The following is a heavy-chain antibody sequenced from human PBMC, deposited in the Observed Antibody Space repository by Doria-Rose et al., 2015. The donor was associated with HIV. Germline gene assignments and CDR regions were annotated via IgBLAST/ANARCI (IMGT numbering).Heavy chain of an antibody. CDR1: GGSFRGYY. V-gene: IGHV4-34*01. CDR2: INPSGSP. CDR3: ARAGPEYYFDS. J-gene: IGHJ4*02. Sequence: AFYGGSFRGYYRNRMRQPLGKGLEWTGEINPSGSPNYNPSLKSRVTMSVDTSRKQFSLKLNSVTAADTAVYYCARAGPEYYFDSWGQGTLVPVSS.